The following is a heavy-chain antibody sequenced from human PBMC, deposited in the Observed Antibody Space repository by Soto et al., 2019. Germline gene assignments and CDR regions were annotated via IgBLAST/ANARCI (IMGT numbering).Heavy chain of an antibody. CDR1: GESFSGYI. CDR3: ARGLITGSHYSGGWYYFDS. D-gene: IGHD6-19*01. V-gene: IGHV4-34*01. J-gene: IGHJ4*02. CDR2: INHSGSA. Sequence: SETLSLTCAVYGESFSGYIWTWIRQTPGKGLQWIGQINHSGSAYCNPSLKSRVTISVHTSNSQFSLELSSVTAADTAVYYCARGLITGSHYSGGWYYFDSWGQGIQVTVSS.